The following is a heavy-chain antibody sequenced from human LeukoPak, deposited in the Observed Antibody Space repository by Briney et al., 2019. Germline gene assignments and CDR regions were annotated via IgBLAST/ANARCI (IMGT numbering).Heavy chain of an antibody. CDR3: ARDPSPYYDSSGYPDY. CDR1: GYTFTGYY. V-gene: IGHV1-2*02. D-gene: IGHD3-22*01. CDR2: INPNSGGT. J-gene: IGHJ4*02. Sequence: ASVKVSCKASGYTFTGYYMHWVRQAPGQGLEWMGWINPNSGGTNYAQKFQSRVTMTRDTSISTAYMELSRLRSDDTAVYYCARDPSPYYDSSGYPDYWGQGTLVTVSS.